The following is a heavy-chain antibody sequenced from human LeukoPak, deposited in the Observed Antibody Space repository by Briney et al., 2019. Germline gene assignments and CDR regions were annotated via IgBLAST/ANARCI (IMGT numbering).Heavy chain of an antibody. J-gene: IGHJ2*01. CDR2: IYYSGST. D-gene: IGHD6-13*01. CDR3: ARVYYSSSYDYWYFDL. CDR1: GASISNNIYY. Sequence: PSETLSLTCTVSGASISNNIYYWSRIRQPPGKGLEWIGYIYYSGSTNYNPSLKSRVTISVDTSKNQFSLKLSSVTAADTAVYYCARVYYSSSYDYWYFDLWGRGTLVTVSS. V-gene: IGHV4-61*01.